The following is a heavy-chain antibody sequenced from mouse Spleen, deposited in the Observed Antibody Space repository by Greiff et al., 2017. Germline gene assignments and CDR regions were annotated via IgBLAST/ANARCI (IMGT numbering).Heavy chain of an antibody. CDR1: GFNIKDDY. CDR3: TTGSNGYYFDY. V-gene: IGHV14-4*01. Sequence: VQLQQSGAELVRPGASVKLSCTASGFNIKDDYMHWVKQRPEQGLEWIGWIDPENGDTEYASKFQGKATITADTSSNTAYLQLSSLTSEDTAVYYCTTGSNGYYFDYWGQGTTLTVSS. J-gene: IGHJ2*01. CDR2: IDPENGDT. D-gene: IGHD2-5*01.